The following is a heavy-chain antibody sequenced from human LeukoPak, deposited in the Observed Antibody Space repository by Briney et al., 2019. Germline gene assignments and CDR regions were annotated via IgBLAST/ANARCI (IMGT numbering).Heavy chain of an antibody. Sequence: GGSLRLSCAASGFTFSTYGMHWVRQAPGKGLEWVGNINDVGSDKYYVDSVNGRFTFSRDNVKSLLYLQMNNLRAEDTAVYYCARHVAAGTVDYWGQGTLVTVSS. V-gene: IGHV3-7*01. CDR3: ARHVAAGTVDY. J-gene: IGHJ4*02. CDR2: INDVGSDK. CDR1: GFTFSTYG. D-gene: IGHD6-13*01.